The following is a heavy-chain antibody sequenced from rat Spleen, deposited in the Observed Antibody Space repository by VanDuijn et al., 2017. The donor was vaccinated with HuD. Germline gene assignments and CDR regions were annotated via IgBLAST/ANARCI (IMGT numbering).Heavy chain of an antibody. CDR1: GFSLTSYN. Sequence: QVQLKESGPGLVQPSQTLSLTCTVSGFSLTSYNVHWVRQPPGKGLEWMGGIWGDGSTDYNSVLKSRLTINRDTSKSQVFLKMNNLQTEDTAMYFCARSDFSSPYYFDYWGQGVMVTVSS. J-gene: IGHJ2*01. V-gene: IGHV2-1*01. CDR3: ARSDFSSPYYFDY. CDR2: IWGDGST. D-gene: IGHD1-2*01.